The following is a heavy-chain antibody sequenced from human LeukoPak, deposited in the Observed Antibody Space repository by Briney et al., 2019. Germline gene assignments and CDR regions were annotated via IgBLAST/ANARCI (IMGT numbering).Heavy chain of an antibody. CDR3: AKQLGYCSDGSCYFPY. CDR1: GFTFSSSA. D-gene: IGHD2-15*01. V-gene: IGHV3-23*01. Sequence: QTGGSLRLSCAASGFTFSSSAMSWVRQAPGKGLEWVSAISNNGGYTYYADSVQGRFTISRDHSKSTLCLQMNSLRAEDTAVYYCAKQLGYCSDGSCYFPYWGQGTLVTVSS. CDR2: ISNNGGYT. J-gene: IGHJ4*02.